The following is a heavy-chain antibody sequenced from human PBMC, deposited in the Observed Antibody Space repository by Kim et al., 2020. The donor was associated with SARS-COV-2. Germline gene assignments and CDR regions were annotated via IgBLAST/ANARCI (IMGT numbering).Heavy chain of an antibody. D-gene: IGHD4-17*01. Sequence: YYNPSLKSRVTISVDTSKNQFSRKLSSVTAADTAVYYCAKIDYGDYVNYWGQGTLVTVSS. CDR3: AKIDYGDYVNY. V-gene: IGHV4-39*01. J-gene: IGHJ4*02.